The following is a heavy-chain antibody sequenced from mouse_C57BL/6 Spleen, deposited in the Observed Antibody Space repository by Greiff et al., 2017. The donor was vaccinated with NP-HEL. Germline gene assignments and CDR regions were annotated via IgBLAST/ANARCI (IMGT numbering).Heavy chain of an antibody. V-gene: IGHV5-16*01. D-gene: IGHD2-3*01. CDR1: GFTFSDYY. CDR2: INYDGSST. Sequence: EVKLVESEGGLVQPGSSMKLSCTASGFTFSDYYMAWVRQVPEKGLEWVANINYDGSSTYYLDSLKSRFIISRDNAKNILYLQMSSLKSEDTATYYCARGNYDGYYGYYAMDYWGQGTSVTVSS. J-gene: IGHJ4*01. CDR3: ARGNYDGYYGYYAMDY.